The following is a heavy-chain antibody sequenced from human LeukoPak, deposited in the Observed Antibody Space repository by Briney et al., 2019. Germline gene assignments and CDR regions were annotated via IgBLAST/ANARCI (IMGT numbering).Heavy chain of an antibody. Sequence: PGGSLRLSCAASEFSVGSNYMTWVRQAPGKGLEWVSLIYSGGSMYYADSVKGRFTISRDNSKNTLYLQMNSLRAEDTAVYYCARDQDYDFSSGYYTFDYWGQGTLVTVSS. V-gene: IGHV3-66*01. CDR3: ARDQDYDFSSGYYTFDY. D-gene: IGHD3-3*01. CDR2: IYSGGSM. CDR1: EFSVGSNY. J-gene: IGHJ4*02.